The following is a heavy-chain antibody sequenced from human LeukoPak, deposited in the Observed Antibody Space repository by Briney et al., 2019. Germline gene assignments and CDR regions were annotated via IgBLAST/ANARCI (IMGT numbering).Heavy chain of an antibody. CDR2: ISWNSGSI. Sequence: GGSLRLSCAASVFTFSSYAMSWVRQAPGKGLEWVSGISWNSGSIGYADSVKGRFTISRDNAKNSLYLQMNSLRAEDTALYYCAKDIAGWLQLGYFDYWGQGTLVTVSS. CDR3: AKDIAGWLQLGYFDY. CDR1: VFTFSSYA. V-gene: IGHV3-9*01. J-gene: IGHJ4*02. D-gene: IGHD5-24*01.